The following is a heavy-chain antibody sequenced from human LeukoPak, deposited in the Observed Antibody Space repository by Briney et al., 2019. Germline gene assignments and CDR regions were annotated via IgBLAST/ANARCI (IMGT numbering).Heavy chain of an antibody. CDR2: IDTNTGNP. CDR1: GGTFSSYA. V-gene: IGHV7-4-1*02. J-gene: IGHJ4*02. Sequence: ASVKVSCKASGGTFSSYAISWVRQAPGQGLEWMGWIDTNTGNPTYAQGFIGRFVSSLDTSVTTAYLQISSLKAEDTAVYYCARGYDTTGYFSYWGQGTLVTVSS. D-gene: IGHD3-22*01. CDR3: ARGYDTTGYFSY.